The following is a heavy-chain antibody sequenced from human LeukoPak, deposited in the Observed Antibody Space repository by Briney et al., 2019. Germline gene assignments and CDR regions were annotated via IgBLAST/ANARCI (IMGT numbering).Heavy chain of an antibody. CDR2: IWCDGSNK. D-gene: IGHD5-24*01. CDR1: GFTFSTYG. V-gene: IGHV3-33*06. Sequence: GGSLRLSCAASGFTFSTYGMHWVRQAPGKGLEWVAVIWCDGSNKYYGDSVKGRFTISRDNSKNTLYLQMNSLRAEDTAVYYCAKSRRWLQFSDYWGQGTLVTVSS. J-gene: IGHJ4*02. CDR3: AKSRRWLQFSDY.